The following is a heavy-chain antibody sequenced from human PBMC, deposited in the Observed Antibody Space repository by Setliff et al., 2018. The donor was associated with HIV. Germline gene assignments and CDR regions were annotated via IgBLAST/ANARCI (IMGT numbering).Heavy chain of an antibody. J-gene: IGHJ3*02. CDR1: GDTFTTYV. D-gene: IGHD3-22*01. V-gene: IGHV1-69*05. Sequence: SVKVSCKGSGDTFTTYVVSWVRQAPGQGLEWMGGRSPIFSTTNYAQKFQGRVTITTDESTSRAYMELSSLRSEDTSVYYCAITSRGYSLQRGGAFDIWGQGTLVTVSS. CDR3: AITSRGYSLQRGGAFDI. CDR2: RSPIFSTT.